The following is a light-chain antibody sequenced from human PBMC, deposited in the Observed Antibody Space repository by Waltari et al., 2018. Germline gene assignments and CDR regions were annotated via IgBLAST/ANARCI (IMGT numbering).Light chain of an antibody. CDR1: SNDIGSYHF. V-gene: IGLV2-23*02. CDR3: FSYAGSNSFA. J-gene: IGLJ2*01. Sequence: QSALTQPASVSGSPGQSITVSCIGTSNDIGSYHFVSWFQQHPGIAPKLMIYDVSERPLGVSNRFSGSKSGNTASLTISGLQAEDEADYYCFSYAGSNSFAFGGGTRVTVL. CDR2: DVS.